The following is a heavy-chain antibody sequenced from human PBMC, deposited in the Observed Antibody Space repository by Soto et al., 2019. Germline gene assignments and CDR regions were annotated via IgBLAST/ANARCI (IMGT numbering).Heavy chain of an antibody. CDR3: ARDLDTAWAPWIDH. CDR2: IYNDGST. CDR1: GFTVRGNY. Sequence: EVQLVESGGGLVQPGGSLRLSCAASGFTVRGNYMSWARQAPGKGLEWVSVIYNDGSTYYADSVKGRFTISRDNSKSTLYLQMNSLRAEDTAVYYCARDLDTAWAPWIDHWAQGTLVTVSS. V-gene: IGHV3-66*01. J-gene: IGHJ4*02. D-gene: IGHD5-18*01.